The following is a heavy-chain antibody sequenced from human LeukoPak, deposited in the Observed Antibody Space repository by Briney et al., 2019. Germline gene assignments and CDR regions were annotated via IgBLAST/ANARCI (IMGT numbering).Heavy chain of an antibody. CDR2: IYYSGST. CDR1: GGSISSYY. J-gene: IGHJ3*02. Sequence: SETLSLTCTVSGGSISSYYWSWIRQPPGKGLEWIGYIYYSGSTNYNPSLKSRVTISVGTSKNQFSLKLSSVTAADTAVYYCARDRVVVVPAAINKDAFDIWGQGTMVTVSS. CDR3: ARDRVVVVPAAINKDAFDI. D-gene: IGHD2-2*02. V-gene: IGHV4-59*01.